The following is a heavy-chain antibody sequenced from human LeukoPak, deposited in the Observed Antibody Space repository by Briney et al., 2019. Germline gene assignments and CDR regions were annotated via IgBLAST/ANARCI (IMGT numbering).Heavy chain of an antibody. J-gene: IGHJ6*03. CDR2: INTDGSST. CDR1: GFTFSSYW. V-gene: IGHV3-74*01. D-gene: IGHD5-18*01. CDR3: ASNRRGYSYGRGMDV. Sequence: GGSLRLSCAASGFTFSSYWMHWVRQAPGKGLVWVSRINTDGSSTSYADSVKGRFTISRDNAKRSLYLQMNSLRAEDTAVYYCASNRRGYSYGRGMDVWGKGTTVTVSS.